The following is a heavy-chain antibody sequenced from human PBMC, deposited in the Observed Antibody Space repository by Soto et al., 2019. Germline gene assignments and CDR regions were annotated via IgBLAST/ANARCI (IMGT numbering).Heavy chain of an antibody. J-gene: IGHJ4*02. Sequence: SETLSLTCTASGGSISSYYWSWIRQPPGKGLEWIGYIYYSGSTNYNPSLKSRVTISVDTSKNQFSLKLTSVTAADTAVYYCARRYGGNFDYWGQGTLVTVSS. D-gene: IGHD1-26*01. CDR3: ARRYGGNFDY. CDR1: GGSISSYY. CDR2: IYYSGST. V-gene: IGHV4-59*01.